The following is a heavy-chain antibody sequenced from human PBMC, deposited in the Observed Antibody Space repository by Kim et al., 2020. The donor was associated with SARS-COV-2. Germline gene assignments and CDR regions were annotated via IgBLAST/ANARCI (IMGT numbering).Heavy chain of an antibody. Sequence: SETLSLTCTVSGGSVSSGSYYWSWIRQPPGKGLEWIGYIYYSGSTNYNPSLKSRVTISVDTSKNQFSLKLSSVTAADTAVYYCARELSIFEYFDLWGRGTLVTVSS. J-gene: IGHJ2*01. CDR2: IYYSGST. CDR3: ARELSIFEYFDL. CDR1: GGSVSSGSYY. V-gene: IGHV4-61*01. D-gene: IGHD2-21*01.